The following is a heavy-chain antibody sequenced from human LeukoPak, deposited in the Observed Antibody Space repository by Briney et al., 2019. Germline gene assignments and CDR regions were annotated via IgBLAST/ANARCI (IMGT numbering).Heavy chain of an antibody. CDR3: ARFGVDYDMDV. Sequence: SETLSLTCSVSGGSISGHYWTWIRQPPGRGLEWIGQIHYTGKPDYNPSLKSRITISVDTSKNQVSLQVSSVTAADSAIYYCARFGVDYDMDVWGHGTTVTVFS. J-gene: IGHJ6*02. V-gene: IGHV4-59*11. CDR2: IHYTGKP. CDR1: GGSISGHY. D-gene: IGHD3-16*01.